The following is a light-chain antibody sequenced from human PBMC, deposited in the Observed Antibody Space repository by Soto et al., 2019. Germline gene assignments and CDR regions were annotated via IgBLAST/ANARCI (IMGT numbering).Light chain of an antibody. CDR2: DAS. V-gene: IGKV3-11*01. J-gene: IGKJ3*01. CDR3: QQRSNWPPT. Sequence: IGFSQSAGALSLSPGERATLSCRASQSVSSYLAWYQQKPGQAPRLLIYDASNRATGIPARFSGSGSGTDFTLTISSLEPEDFAVYYCQQRSNWPPTFGPGTKVDI. CDR1: QSVSSY.